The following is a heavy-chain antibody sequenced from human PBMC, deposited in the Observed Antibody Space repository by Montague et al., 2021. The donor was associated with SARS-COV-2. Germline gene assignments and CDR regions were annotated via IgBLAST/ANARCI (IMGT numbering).Heavy chain of an antibody. CDR3: VRVLDNRVRDY. V-gene: IGHV4-39*07. Sequence: SETLSLTCTVSGGSISSSNYYWGWIRQPPGKGLEWIGNMYYSGSTYYNPSLKSRVTISIDTSKNQFSLQARSVTAADTAVYYCVRVLDNRVRDYWGQGTLVTVSS. J-gene: IGHJ4*02. CDR1: GGSISSSNYY. CDR2: MYYSGST. D-gene: IGHD3/OR15-3a*01.